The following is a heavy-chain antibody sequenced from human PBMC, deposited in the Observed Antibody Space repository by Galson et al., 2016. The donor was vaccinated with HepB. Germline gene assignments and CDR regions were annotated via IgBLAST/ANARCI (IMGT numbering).Heavy chain of an antibody. CDR2: IDPSDSYT. J-gene: IGHJ6*02. CDR1: RYSITNNW. V-gene: IGHV5-10-1*01. Sequence: QSGAEVKKPGESLRISCKVSRYSITNNWISWVRQTPGKGLEWMGRIDPSDSYTNYSPSFQGLVTISADKSISTAYLQWSGLKASDAAMYYCARHRAGGYGGGYYGMDVWGQGTTVTVSS. D-gene: IGHD4-23*01. CDR3: ARHRAGGYGGGYYGMDV.